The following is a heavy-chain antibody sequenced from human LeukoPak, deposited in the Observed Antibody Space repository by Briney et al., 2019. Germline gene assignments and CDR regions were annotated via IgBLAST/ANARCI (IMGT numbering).Heavy chain of an antibody. CDR3: ARADYDILTGYYFDY. J-gene: IGHJ4*02. V-gene: IGHV4-59*01. Sequence: SETLSLTCTVSGGSISSYYWSWIRQPPGKGLEWIGYNYYSGSTNYNPSLKSRVTISVDTSKNRFSLKLSSVTAADTAVYYCARADYDILTGYYFDYWGQGTLVTVSS. D-gene: IGHD3-9*01. CDR1: GGSISSYY. CDR2: NYYSGST.